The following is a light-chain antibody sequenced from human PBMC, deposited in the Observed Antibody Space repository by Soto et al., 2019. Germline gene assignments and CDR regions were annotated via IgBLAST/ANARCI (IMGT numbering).Light chain of an antibody. CDR2: GAS. V-gene: IGKV3-20*01. J-gene: IGKJ1*01. CDR3: QQYGSSGT. Sequence: EIVLTQSPGTLSLSPGERPTLSCRASQSVSNNYLAWYQQKPGXDPXXLIYGASNRATGIPDRFSGSGSGTDFTLTISRLEPEDFAVYYCQQYGSSGTFGQGTKVDI. CDR1: QSVSNNY.